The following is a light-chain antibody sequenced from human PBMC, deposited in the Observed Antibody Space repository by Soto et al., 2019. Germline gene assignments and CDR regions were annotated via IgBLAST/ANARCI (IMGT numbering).Light chain of an antibody. J-gene: IGKJ1*01. CDR2: GVS. Sequence: DIQMIQSPSSLSASVGDTVTITCRASQGISNYLAWYQQKPGKVPQLLIYGVSTLQSGVPSRFSGRGSGADFSLTISSLQPEDVATYYCQKYNSGPWTFGQGTKVEI. CDR1: QGISNY. V-gene: IGKV1-27*01. CDR3: QKYNSGPWT.